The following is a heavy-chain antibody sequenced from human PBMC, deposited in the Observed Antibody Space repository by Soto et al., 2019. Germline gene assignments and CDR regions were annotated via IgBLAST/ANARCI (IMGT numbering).Heavy chain of an antibody. J-gene: IGHJ4*02. V-gene: IGHV4-31*03. Sequence: QVQLQESGPGLVKPSQTLSLTCTVSGGSVSSGGYYWSWIRQHPGRGLEWIGYIYYSGSTYYNPSLQSRVTISVDTSENHFSLKLSSVTAADTAVYYCARDRAGYGDYLDSWGQGTLVTVSS. D-gene: IGHD4-17*01. CDR2: IYYSGST. CDR3: ARDRAGYGDYLDS. CDR1: GGSVSSGGYY.